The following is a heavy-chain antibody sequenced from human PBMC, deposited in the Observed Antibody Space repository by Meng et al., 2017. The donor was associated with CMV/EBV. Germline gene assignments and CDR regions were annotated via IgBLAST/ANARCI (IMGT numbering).Heavy chain of an antibody. CDR1: GLTFSSYA. CDR3: ASRVRGYSYGDFDY. CDR2: ISYDGSNK. J-gene: IGHJ4*02. Sequence: DSGLTFSSYAMHWVRQARGKGLEWVAVISYDGSNKCYADSVKGQFNISRDNSKNTLYLQMNSLRAEDTAVYYCASRVRGYSYGDFDYWGQGTLVTVSS. D-gene: IGHD5-18*01. V-gene: IGHV3-30*04.